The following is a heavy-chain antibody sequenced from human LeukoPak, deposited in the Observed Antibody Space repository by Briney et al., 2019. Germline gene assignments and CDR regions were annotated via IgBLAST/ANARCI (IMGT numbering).Heavy chain of an antibody. Sequence: ASVKVSCKASGYTFTSYAMHWVRQAPGQRLEWMGWINAGNGNTKYSQKFQGRVTMTRDTSTSTVYMELSSLRSEDTAVYYCARAIGITGTSAPDYWGQGTLVTVSS. J-gene: IGHJ4*02. V-gene: IGHV1-3*01. CDR3: ARAIGITGTSAPDY. D-gene: IGHD1-7*01. CDR1: GYTFTSYA. CDR2: INAGNGNT.